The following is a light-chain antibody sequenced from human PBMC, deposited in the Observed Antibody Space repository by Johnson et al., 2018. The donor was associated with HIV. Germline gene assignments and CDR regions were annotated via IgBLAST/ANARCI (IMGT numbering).Light chain of an antibody. CDR1: SSNIGRNY. V-gene: IGLV1-51*01. CDR2: DNN. J-gene: IGLJ1*01. Sequence: QAVLTQPPSVSAAPGQKVTISCSGSSSNIGRNYVSWYQQLPGTAPKLLIFDNNKRPSGIPDRFSCSKSGATATLDITGLQTGDEADYYCGTWDNSLNVYVFGTGTKVTVL. CDR3: GTWDNSLNVYV.